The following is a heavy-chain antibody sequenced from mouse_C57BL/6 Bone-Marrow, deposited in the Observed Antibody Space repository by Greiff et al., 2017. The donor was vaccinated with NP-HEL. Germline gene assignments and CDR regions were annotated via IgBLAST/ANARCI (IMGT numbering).Heavy chain of an antibody. CDR3: ARGGLYYDYPFAY. D-gene: IGHD2-4*01. J-gene: IGHJ3*01. CDR1: GFTFSDYG. CDR2: ISNLAYSI. V-gene: IGHV5-15*01. Sequence: DVQLVESGGGLVQPGGSLKLSCAASGFTFSDYGMAWVRQAPRKGPEWVAFISNLAYSIYYADTVTGRFTISRENAKNTLYLEMSSLRSEDTAMYYCARGGLYYDYPFAYWGQGTLVTVSA.